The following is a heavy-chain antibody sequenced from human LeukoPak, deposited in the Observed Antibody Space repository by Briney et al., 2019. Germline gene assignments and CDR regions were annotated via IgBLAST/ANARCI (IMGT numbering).Heavy chain of an antibody. Sequence: GGSLRLSCAASGFTFSNFAMSWVRQAPERGLEWVSAISGSADRTYYADSVKGRFTISRDNSKNTVYIQMHSLRAEDTAVYYCAKGSHYGDFLFEYWGQGTLVTVSS. D-gene: IGHD4-17*01. J-gene: IGHJ4*02. CDR3: AKGSHYGDFLFEY. CDR1: GFTFSNFA. CDR2: ISGSADRT. V-gene: IGHV3-23*01.